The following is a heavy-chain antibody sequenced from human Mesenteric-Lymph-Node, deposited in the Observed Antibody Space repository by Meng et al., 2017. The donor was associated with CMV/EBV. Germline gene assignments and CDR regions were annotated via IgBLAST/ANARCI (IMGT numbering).Heavy chain of an antibody. CDR2: ISGGGGSI. D-gene: IGHD6-13*01. V-gene: IGHV3-21*01. CDR1: GFTFDKYS. CDR3: ARGSSLDCGMDV. Sequence: GESLKISCATSGFTFDKYSMNWVRQAPGKGLEWVSSISGGGGSIWYADSMKGRFTVSRDNAKTSLYLQMNSLRAEDTAVYFCARGSSLDCGMDVWGQGTTVTVSS. J-gene: IGHJ6*02.